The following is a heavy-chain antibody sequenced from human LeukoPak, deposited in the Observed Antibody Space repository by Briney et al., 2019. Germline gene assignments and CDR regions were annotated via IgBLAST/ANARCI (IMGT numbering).Heavy chain of an antibody. V-gene: IGHV1-8*01. Sequence: VASVKVSCKASGYTFTSYDINWVRQATGQGLEWMGWMNPNSGNTGYAQKFQGRVTMTRNTSISTAYMELSSLRSEDTAVYYCARGRYSPYLWSPYPYYYGMDVWGQGTTVTVSS. D-gene: IGHD3-10*01. J-gene: IGHJ6*02. CDR3: ARGRYSPYLWSPYPYYYGMDV. CDR2: MNPNSGNT. CDR1: GYTFTSYD.